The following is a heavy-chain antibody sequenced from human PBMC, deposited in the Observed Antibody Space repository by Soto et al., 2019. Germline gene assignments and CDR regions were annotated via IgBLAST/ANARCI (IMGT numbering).Heavy chain of an antibody. CDR3: ARDRGYCSSTSCYFPTYHYGMDV. CDR2: INPNSGGT. J-gene: IGHJ6*02. CDR1: GYTFTGYY. Sequence: ASVQVTCKASGYTFTGYYLHWVRQAPGQGLEGMGWINPNSGGTNYAQKFQGRVTMTSDTSISTAYMELSRLRSDDTAVYYCARDRGYCSSTSCYFPTYHYGMDVWGQGTTVTVSS. D-gene: IGHD2-2*01. V-gene: IGHV1-2*02.